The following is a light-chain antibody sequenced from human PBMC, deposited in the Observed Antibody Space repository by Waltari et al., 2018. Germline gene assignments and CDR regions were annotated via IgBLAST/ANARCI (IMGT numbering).Light chain of an antibody. Sequence: DIVLTQAPASLSVSPGETAPITCESSQSVLYTSNNKNYLTWYQQKPGQPPKLLISWASTRESGVPDRFSGSGSGTDFTLTISSLQAEDVAVYFCQQHFTIPLTFGGGTRVEIK. J-gene: IGKJ4*01. CDR3: QQHFTIPLT. CDR2: WAS. CDR1: QSVLYTSNNKNY. V-gene: IGKV4-1*01.